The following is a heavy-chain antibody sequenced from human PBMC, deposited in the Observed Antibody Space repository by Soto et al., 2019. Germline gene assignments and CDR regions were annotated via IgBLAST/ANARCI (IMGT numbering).Heavy chain of an antibody. CDR1: GFTVSSNY. Sequence: GGSLSLSCAASGFTVSSNYMSWVRQAPGKGLEWVSVIYSGGSTYYADSVKGRFTISRDNSKNTLYLQMNSLRAEDTAVYYCARASEYYYGSGSYWGTADAFDIWGQGTMVTVSS. CDR2: IYSGGST. V-gene: IGHV3-66*01. J-gene: IGHJ3*02. D-gene: IGHD3-10*01. CDR3: ARASEYYYGSGSYWGTADAFDI.